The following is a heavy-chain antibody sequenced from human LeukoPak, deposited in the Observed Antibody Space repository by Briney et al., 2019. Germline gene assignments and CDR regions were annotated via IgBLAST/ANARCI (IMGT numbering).Heavy chain of an antibody. CDR1: GYTFTGYY. CDR3: AREGHLRLPYFDP. J-gene: IGHJ5*02. Sequence: ASVKVSCKASGYTFTGYYIHWVRQAPGQGLEWMGWINPNIGGTNYAQKFQGRVTMTRDTSISTAYMELSSLRSDDTAVYYCAREGHLRLPYFDPWGQGTLVTVSS. D-gene: IGHD5/OR15-5a*01. CDR2: INPNIGGT. V-gene: IGHV1-2*02.